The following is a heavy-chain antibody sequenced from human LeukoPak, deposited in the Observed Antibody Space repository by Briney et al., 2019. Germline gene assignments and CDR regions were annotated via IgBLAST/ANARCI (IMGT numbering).Heavy chain of an antibody. J-gene: IGHJ4*02. CDR1: GGSFSGYY. V-gene: IGHV4-34*01. Sequence: SETLSLTCAVCGGSFSGYYWSWVRQPPGKGLEWMGEINHSGSTNYNPSLKSRVTISVDTSKNQFSLKLSSVTAADTAVYYCARVGVEYSSSLYFDYWGQGTLVTVSS. CDR2: INHSGST. D-gene: IGHD6-6*01. CDR3: ARVGVEYSSSLYFDY.